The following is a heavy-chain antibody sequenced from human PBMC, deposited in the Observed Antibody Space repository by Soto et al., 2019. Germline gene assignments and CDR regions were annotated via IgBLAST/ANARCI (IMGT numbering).Heavy chain of an antibody. CDR1: GGSISSYY. Sequence: PSETLSLTCTVSGGSISSYYWSWIRQPPGKGLEWIGYIYYGGSTNYNPSLKSRVTISVDTSKNQFSLKLSSVTAADTAVYYCARAGLASDYFDYWGQGTLVTVSS. CDR2: IYYGGST. CDR3: ARAGLASDYFDY. D-gene: IGHD6-19*01. V-gene: IGHV4-59*01. J-gene: IGHJ4*02.